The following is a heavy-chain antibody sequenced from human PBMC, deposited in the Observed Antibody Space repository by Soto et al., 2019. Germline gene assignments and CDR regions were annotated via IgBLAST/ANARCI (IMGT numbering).Heavy chain of an antibody. CDR1: GFTFSSYW. J-gene: IGHJ2*01. CDR3: ARAPYDSSGYPDWYFDL. CDR2: IKQDGSEK. Sequence: EVQLVESGGGLVQPGGSLRLSCAASGFTFSSYWMSWVRQAPGKGLEWVANIKQDGSEKYYVDSVKGRFTISRDNAKXXXXXXXXXXXXXXTXVYXCARAPYDSSGYPDWYFDLWGRGTLVTVSS. V-gene: IGHV3-7*02. D-gene: IGHD3-22*01.